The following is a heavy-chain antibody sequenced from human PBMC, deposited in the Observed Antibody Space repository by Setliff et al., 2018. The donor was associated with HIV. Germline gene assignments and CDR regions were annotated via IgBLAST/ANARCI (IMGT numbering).Heavy chain of an antibody. D-gene: IGHD3-3*01. CDR1: GFTFDDYA. Sequence: GGSLRLSCAASGFTFDDYAPTWVRQAPGKGLEWVGFVRSKPNGGTTDYAASVKGRFTISRDDAKTIAYLHMNSLTTDDTAVYFCTRDRRGSSSWSGYNGGFDYWGQGTLVTVSS. V-gene: IGHV3-49*04. J-gene: IGHJ4*02. CDR3: TRDRRGSSSWSGYNGGFDY. CDR2: VRSKPNGGTT.